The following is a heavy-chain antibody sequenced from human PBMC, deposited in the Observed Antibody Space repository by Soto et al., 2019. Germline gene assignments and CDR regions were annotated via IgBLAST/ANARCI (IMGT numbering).Heavy chain of an antibody. J-gene: IGHJ6*02. CDR2: INPNSGGT. CDR1: GYTFTGYY. V-gene: IGHV1-2*04. Sequence: ASVKVSCKASGYTFTGYYMHWVRQAPGQGLEWMGWINPNSGGTNYAQKFQGWVTMTRDTSISTAYMELSRLRSDDTAVYYCATALRSGRRDLIYYYGMAVGSHWTTVPVS. CDR3: ATALRSGRRDLIYYYGMAV. D-gene: IGHD3-10*01.